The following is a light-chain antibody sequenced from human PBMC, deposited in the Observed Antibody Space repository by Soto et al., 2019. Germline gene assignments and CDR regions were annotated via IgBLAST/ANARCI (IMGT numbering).Light chain of an antibody. CDR3: QQYKNWPLT. V-gene: IGKV3-15*01. CDR1: QSVTTN. Sequence: ETAMTQFPATLSVSPGERATLSCRASQSVTTNLAWYQQKPGQAPRLLIYGTSTRATGIPARFSGSGSGTEFTLTISSLQSEDFSVYYCQQYKNWPLTFGGGTKVDIK. CDR2: GTS. J-gene: IGKJ4*01.